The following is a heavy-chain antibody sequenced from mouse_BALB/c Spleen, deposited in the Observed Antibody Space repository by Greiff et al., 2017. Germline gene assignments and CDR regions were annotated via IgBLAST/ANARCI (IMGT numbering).Heavy chain of an antibody. Sequence: EVQLQQSGGGLVKPGGSLKLSCAASGFTFSSYAMSWVRQSPEKRLEWVAEISSGGSYTYYPDTVTGRFTISRDNAKNTLYLEMSRLRSEETAMYYCARAYGSYRGTAYWGQGTLVTVSA. V-gene: IGHV5-9-4*01. CDR2: ISSGGSYT. CDR3: ARAYGSYRGTAY. D-gene: IGHD2-1*01. CDR1: GFTFSSYA. J-gene: IGHJ3*01.